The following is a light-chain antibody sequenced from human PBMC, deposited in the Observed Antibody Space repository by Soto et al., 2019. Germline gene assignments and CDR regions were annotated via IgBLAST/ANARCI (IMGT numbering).Light chain of an antibody. CDR2: GAS. CDR3: QQDGSSPPIT. CDR1: HSVSSSS. Sequence: EIVLTQSPGTLSLSPGERATLSCRASHSVSSSSLAWYQQKPGQAPRLLIYGASSMATGIPDRFSGSGYGTDFTLTISRLELEDFALYYCQQDGSSPPITFGQGTRLEIK. V-gene: IGKV3-20*01. J-gene: IGKJ5*01.